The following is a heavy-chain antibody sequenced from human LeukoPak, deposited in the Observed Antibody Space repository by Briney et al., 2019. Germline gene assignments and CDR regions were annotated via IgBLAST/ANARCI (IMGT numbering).Heavy chain of an antibody. D-gene: IGHD2-21*01. CDR2: ITWDSSRT. CDR3: AKDNAGGDYYHR. CDR1: GFTFDHHS. Sequence: GGSLRLSCATSGFTFDHHSMHWVRQPPGRGLEWVSLITWDSSRTHYSGSVEGRFTISRDNSKSSLYLQMDSLRTEDTALYYCAKDNAGGDYYHRWGQGTLVTVS. J-gene: IGHJ4*02. V-gene: IGHV3-43*01.